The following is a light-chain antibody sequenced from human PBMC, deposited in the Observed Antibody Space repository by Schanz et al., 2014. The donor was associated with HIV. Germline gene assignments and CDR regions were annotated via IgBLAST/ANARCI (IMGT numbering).Light chain of an antibody. J-gene: IGKJ2*01. CDR1: QSLSSY. Sequence: EIVLTQSPGTLSLSPGDRATLSCRASQSLSSYLAWYQQTPGQAPRLLIYGASTRATGIPDRFSGSGSGTEFTLTISRLEPEDFAVYLCQQFAGSSYIFGQGTKLEIK. V-gene: IGKV3-20*01. CDR2: GAS. CDR3: QQFAGSSYI.